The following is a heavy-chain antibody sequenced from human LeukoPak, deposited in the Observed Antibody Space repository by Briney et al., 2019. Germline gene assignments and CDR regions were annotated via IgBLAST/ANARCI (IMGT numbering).Heavy chain of an antibody. CDR2: TKQDGSEK. CDR3: AREMGTSYYDFWSGYYTANYFDY. V-gene: IGHV3-7*01. Sequence: GGSLRLPCAASGFTFSSYWMSWVRQAPGKGLGWVANTKQDGSEKYYVDSVKGRFTISTDNAKNSLYLQMNSLRAEDTAVYYCAREMGTSYYDFWSGYYTANYFDYWGQGTLVTVSS. CDR1: GFTFSSYW. J-gene: IGHJ4*02. D-gene: IGHD3-3*01.